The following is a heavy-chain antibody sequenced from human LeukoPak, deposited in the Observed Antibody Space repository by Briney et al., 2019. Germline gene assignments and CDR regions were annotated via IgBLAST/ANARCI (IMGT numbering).Heavy chain of an antibody. CDR2: INPNSGGT. D-gene: IGHD4-17*01. V-gene: IGHV1-2*02. J-gene: IGHJ6*03. CDR3: ARVAVLATVTTDYYYYMDV. CDR1: GYTFTGYY. Sequence: ASVKVSCKAPGYTFTGYYMHWVRQAPGQGLEWMGWINPNSGGTNYAQKFQGRVTMTRDTSISTAYMELSRLRSDDTAVYYCARVAVLATVTTDYYYYMDVWGKGTTVTVSS.